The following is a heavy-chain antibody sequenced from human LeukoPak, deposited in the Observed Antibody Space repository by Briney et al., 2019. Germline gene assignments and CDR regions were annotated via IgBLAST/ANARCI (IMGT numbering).Heavy chain of an antibody. CDR2: IYPGDSDT. CDR3: ARHGRGYCTNGVCVGPPGNYYYYYGMDV. V-gene: IGHV5-51*01. Sequence: GESLKISCKGSGYSFTSYWIGWVRQMPGKGLEWMGIIYPGDSDTRYSPSFQGQVTISADKSISTAYLQWSSLKASDTAMYYCARHGRGYCTNGVCVGPPGNYYYYYGMDVWGQGTTVTVSS. D-gene: IGHD2-8*01. J-gene: IGHJ6*02. CDR1: GYSFTSYW.